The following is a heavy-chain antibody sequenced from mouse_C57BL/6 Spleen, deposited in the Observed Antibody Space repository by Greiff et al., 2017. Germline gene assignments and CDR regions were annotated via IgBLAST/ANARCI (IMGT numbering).Heavy chain of an antibody. CDR1: GYSITSGYY. V-gene: IGHV3-6*01. CDR3: ARYYGSSHYYAMDY. CDR2: ISYDGSN. J-gene: IGHJ4*01. D-gene: IGHD1-1*01. Sequence: EVQRVESGPGLVKPSQSLSLTCSVTGYSITSGYYWNWIRQFPGNKLEWMGYISYDGSNNYNPSLKNRISITRDTSKNQFFLKLNSVTTEDTATYYCARYYGSSHYYAMDYWGQGTSVTVSS.